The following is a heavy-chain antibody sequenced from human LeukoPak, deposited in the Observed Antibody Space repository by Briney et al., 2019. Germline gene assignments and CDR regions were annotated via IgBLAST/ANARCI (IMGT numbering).Heavy chain of an antibody. J-gene: IGHJ4*02. CDR3: ARLQGSGSLSSFDY. D-gene: IGHD3-10*01. Sequence: GGSLRLSCAASGFTFSTYSMNWDRQTPGKGLEWVSYISSSSSSTMYYADSVKGRFTISRDNAKNSLSLQMYSLRAEDTAVYYCARLQGSGSLSSFDYWGQGTLVTVSS. CDR2: ISSSSSSTM. CDR1: GFTFSTYS. V-gene: IGHV3-48*01.